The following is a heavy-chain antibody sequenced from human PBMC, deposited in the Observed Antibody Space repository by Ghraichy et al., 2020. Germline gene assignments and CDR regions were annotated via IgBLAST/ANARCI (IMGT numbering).Heavy chain of an antibody. V-gene: IGHV3-7*01. CDR1: GFIFSGYW. CDR3: ARDGVWGSGSPRDNWFDP. Sequence: GGSLRLSCAASGFIFSGYWMSWVRQAPGKGLEWVANIKKDGSEKYYVDSVKGRFTISRDNAKNSLYLQMNSLRAEDTAVYYCARDGVWGSGSPRDNWFDPWGQGTLVTVSS. CDR2: IKKDGSEK. J-gene: IGHJ5*02. D-gene: IGHD1-26*01.